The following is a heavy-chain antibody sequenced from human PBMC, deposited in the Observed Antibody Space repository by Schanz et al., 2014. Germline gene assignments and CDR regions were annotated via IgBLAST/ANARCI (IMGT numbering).Heavy chain of an antibody. J-gene: IGHJ3*01. CDR3: TRDRGALINHNDALDV. CDR1: GFTFRGHA. D-gene: IGHD3-16*01. V-gene: IGHV3-30*04. CDR2: TSTDGTKT. Sequence: QVQLVESGGGVVQPGTSLRLSCAASGFTFRGHAMHWVRQAPGQGLEKVAVTSTDGTKTYYAASVRGRFTISRDNSKNTVYLQMNSLRSEDAAVYYCTRDRGALINHNDALDVWGQGTMVSVSS.